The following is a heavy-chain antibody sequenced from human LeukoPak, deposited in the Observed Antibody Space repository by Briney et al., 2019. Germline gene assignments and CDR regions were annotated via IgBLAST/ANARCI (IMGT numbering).Heavy chain of an antibody. Sequence: PSETLSLTCAVSGDSIFSTTYYWGWIRQPPGKGLEWIGSIFHSGSAYYNPSLKSRVTISVDTSKNQLSLRLRSVTAADTAVYYCARLYQGKRPPDYWGQGTLVTVSS. CDR1: GDSIFSTTYY. J-gene: IGHJ4*02. D-gene: IGHD6-25*01. CDR3: ARLYQGKRPPDY. V-gene: IGHV4-39*01. CDR2: IFHSGSA.